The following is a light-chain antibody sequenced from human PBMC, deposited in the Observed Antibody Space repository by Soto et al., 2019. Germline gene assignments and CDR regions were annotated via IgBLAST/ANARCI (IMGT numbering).Light chain of an antibody. CDR3: QQRSNGPPYT. V-gene: IGKV3-11*01. J-gene: IGKJ2*01. CDR2: DAS. CDR1: QSVSSY. Sequence: PGEIATLSCRASQSVSSYLAWYQQKPGQAPRLLIYDASNRATGISARFSGSGSGTDFTLTISSLEPEDFAVYYCQQRSNGPPYTFGQGTKLEIK.